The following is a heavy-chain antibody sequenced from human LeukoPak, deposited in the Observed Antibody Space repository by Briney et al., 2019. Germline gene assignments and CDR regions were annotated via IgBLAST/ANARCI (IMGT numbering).Heavy chain of an antibody. J-gene: IGHJ4*02. CDR2: ISSSGSSK. V-gene: IGHV3-48*03. D-gene: IGHD3-10*01. Sequence: GGSLRLSCAASGFTFSSYAMTWVRQAPGEGLEWLSYISSSGSSKYYADSVKGRFTISRDNAKNSLYLQTNSLRAEDTAVYYCARRGVGGSHFDYWGQGILVTVSS. CDR1: GFTFSSYA. CDR3: ARRGVGGSHFDY.